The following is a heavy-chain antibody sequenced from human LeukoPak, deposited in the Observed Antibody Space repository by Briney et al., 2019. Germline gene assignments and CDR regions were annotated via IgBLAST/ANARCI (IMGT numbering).Heavy chain of an antibody. J-gene: IGHJ5*02. Sequence: GGCLRLSCAASGFTVSSNYMSWVRPAPGKGLEWDAVIYSVVSTYYADSVKGRFTISRDNSKNTLYLQMNSLRAEDTAVYYCARAVGDSSGYYYNWFDPWGQGTLVTVSS. D-gene: IGHD3-22*01. V-gene: IGHV3-66*01. CDR2: IYSVVST. CDR3: ARAVGDSSGYYYNWFDP. CDR1: GFTVSSNY.